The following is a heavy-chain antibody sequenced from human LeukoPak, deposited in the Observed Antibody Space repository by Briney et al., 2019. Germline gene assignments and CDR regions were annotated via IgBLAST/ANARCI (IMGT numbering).Heavy chain of an antibody. CDR3: AKDADYGDYAAGY. CDR2: INQDGSEK. V-gene: IGHV3-7*01. Sequence: GESLRLSCAVSGFTFSNYWMSWVRQAPGKGLEWVANINQDGSEKYYVDSVKGRFTISRDNSKNTLYLQMNSLRAEDTAVYYCAKDADYGDYAAGYWGQGTLVTVSS. J-gene: IGHJ4*02. D-gene: IGHD4-17*01. CDR1: GFTFSNYW.